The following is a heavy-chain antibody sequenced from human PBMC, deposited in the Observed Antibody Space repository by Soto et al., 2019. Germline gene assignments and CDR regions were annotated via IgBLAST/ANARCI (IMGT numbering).Heavy chain of an antibody. CDR3: ARVGVGHYDFDS. CDR1: GFTFSNYW. Sequence: EVQLVESGGGLVQPGGSLRLSCAASGFTFSNYWMHWVRQAPGEGLVWVSRIKTDGSVTSYADSVKGRFSISRDNAKNTMYLQMNSLRAEDTAVYYCARVGVGHYDFDSWGQGTLVTVSS. D-gene: IGHD3-16*01. J-gene: IGHJ4*02. V-gene: IGHV3-74*01. CDR2: IKTDGSVT.